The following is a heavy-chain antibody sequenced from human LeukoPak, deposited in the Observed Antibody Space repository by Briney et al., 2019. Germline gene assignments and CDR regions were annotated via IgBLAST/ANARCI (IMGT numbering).Heavy chain of an antibody. D-gene: IGHD3-16*02. J-gene: IGHJ4*02. V-gene: IGHV1-18*01. CDR3: ARVHRNYDYVWGSYRLGY. CDR2: ISAYNGNT. CDR1: GYTFTSYG. Sequence: ASVEVSCKASGYTFTSYGISGVRQPPGQGLEWMVWISAYNGNTNYAQKLQGRVTLTPDTSTRTAYLELRSLRSDDTAVYSCARVHRNYDYVWGSYRLGYWGQGTLVTVSS.